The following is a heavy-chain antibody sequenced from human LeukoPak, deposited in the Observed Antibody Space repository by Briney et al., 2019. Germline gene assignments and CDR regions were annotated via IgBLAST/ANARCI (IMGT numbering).Heavy chain of an antibody. J-gene: IGHJ4*02. V-gene: IGHV5-51*01. CDR1: GYTFASYW. CDR2: IYPGDSDT. Sequence: GESLKISCKGSGYTFASYWIAWVLQMPGNVLEWMGIIYPGDSDTRYSPSFQGQVTISADKSINTAYLQWSSLKASDTAMYYCARQIADSSGPIDYWGQGALFAVSS. D-gene: IGHD6-19*01. CDR3: ARQIADSSGPIDY.